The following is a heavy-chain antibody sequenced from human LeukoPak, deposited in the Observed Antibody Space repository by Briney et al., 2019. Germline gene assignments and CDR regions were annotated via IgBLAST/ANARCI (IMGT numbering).Heavy chain of an antibody. Sequence: SETLSLTCTVSGGSISSTTPYWGWNRQPPGKGLEWIGTIYYSGTTYYNPSLKSRVTISLDTSRNQFSLNLSSVTAADTALYFCARHRYGARAADIAFWGQGTLVTVSS. V-gene: IGHV4-39*01. D-gene: IGHD4-17*01. CDR2: IYYSGTT. J-gene: IGHJ4*02. CDR1: GGSISSTTPY. CDR3: ARHRYGARAADIAF.